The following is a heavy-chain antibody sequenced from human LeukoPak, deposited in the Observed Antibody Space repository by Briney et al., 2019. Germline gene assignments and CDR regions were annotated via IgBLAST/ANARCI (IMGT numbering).Heavy chain of an antibody. CDR2: INPNSGGT. Sequence: GASVKVSCKASGYTFTGYYMHWVRQAPGQGLEWMGWINPNSGGTNYAQKFQGRVTMTRHTSISTAYMELSRLRSDDTAVYYCARPSRGFGDYYYYYMDVWGKGTTVTVSS. CDR1: GYTFTGYY. J-gene: IGHJ6*03. D-gene: IGHD3-10*01. CDR3: ARPSRGFGDYYYYYMDV. V-gene: IGHV1-2*02.